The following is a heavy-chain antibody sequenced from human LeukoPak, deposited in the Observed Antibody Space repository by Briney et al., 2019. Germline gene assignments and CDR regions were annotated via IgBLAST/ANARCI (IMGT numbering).Heavy chain of an antibody. D-gene: IGHD1-1*01. J-gene: IGHJ6*02. CDR1: GFSVSNNY. V-gene: IGHV3-53*01. Sequence: GGSLRLSCAASGFSVSNNYISWVRQAPGKGLEWVSLMYSDGRTTYADSVRGRFTISRDNSKNTLSLQMHSLRADDTAVYYCARDGGSSTREPTGGYYYYGMDVWGQGTTVTVSS. CDR2: MYSDGRT. CDR3: ARDGGSSTREPTGGYYYYGMDV.